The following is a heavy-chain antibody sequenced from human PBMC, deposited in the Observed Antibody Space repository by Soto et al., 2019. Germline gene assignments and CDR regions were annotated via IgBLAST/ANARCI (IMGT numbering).Heavy chain of an antibody. CDR1: GFTFSTYW. CDR2: IKQDGSEK. V-gene: IGHV3-7*01. J-gene: IGHJ4*02. Sequence: GGSLRLSCVGSGFTFSTYWMTWVRQAPGKGLEWVANIKQDGSEKHYVDSVKGRFTISRDNPKNPLYLQMNSLRAEDTAVYYCASQRRDGFFGDYWGQGTLVTVSS. D-gene: IGHD3-16*01. CDR3: ASQRRDGFFGDY.